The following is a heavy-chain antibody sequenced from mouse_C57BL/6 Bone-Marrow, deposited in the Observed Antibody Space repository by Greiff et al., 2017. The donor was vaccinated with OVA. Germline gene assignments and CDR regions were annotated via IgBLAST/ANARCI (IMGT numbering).Heavy chain of an antibody. CDR3: APITQRYFDV. Sequence: QVQLQQSGAELVKPGASVKLSCKASGYTFTSYWMHWVKQRPGQGLEWIGMIHPNSGSTNYNEKFKSKATLTVDKSSSTAYMQLSSLTSEDSAVYYCAPITQRYFDVWGTGTTVTVSS. D-gene: IGHD1-1*01. CDR1: GYTFTSYW. V-gene: IGHV1-64*01. CDR2: IHPNSGST. J-gene: IGHJ1*03.